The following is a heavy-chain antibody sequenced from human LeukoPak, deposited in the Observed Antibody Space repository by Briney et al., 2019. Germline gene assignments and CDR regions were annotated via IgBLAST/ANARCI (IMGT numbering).Heavy chain of an antibody. CDR3: ARDPGHYDFWSGYYTWGNCFDY. CDR1: GFTFSSYD. CDR2: ISSSSSYI. J-gene: IGHJ4*02. Sequence: GGSLRLSCAASGFTFSSYDMNWVRQAPGKGLEWVSSISSSSSYIYYADSVKGRFTISRDNAKNTLYLQMNSLRAEDTAVYYCARDPGHYDFWSGYYTWGNCFDYWGQGTLVTVSS. D-gene: IGHD3-3*01. V-gene: IGHV3-21*01.